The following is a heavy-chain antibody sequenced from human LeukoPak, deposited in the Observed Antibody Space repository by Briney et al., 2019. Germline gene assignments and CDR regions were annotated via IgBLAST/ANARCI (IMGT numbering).Heavy chain of an antibody. CDR3: ARDRRGYYDSSGYYVDYFDY. V-gene: IGHV3-66*01. CDR1: GFTVSSNY. CDR2: IYSGGST. J-gene: IGHJ4*02. Sequence: GGSLRLSCAASGFTVSSNYMSWVRQAPGKGLEWVSVIYSGGSTYYADSVKGRFTISRDNYKTTLYLQMNSLRAEETAVYYCARDRRGYYDSSGYYVDYFDYWGQGTLVTVSS. D-gene: IGHD3-22*01.